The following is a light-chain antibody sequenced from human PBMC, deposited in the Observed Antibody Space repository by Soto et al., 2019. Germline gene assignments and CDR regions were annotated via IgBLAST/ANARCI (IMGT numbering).Light chain of an antibody. CDR2: GAS. CDR1: QSVGSDY. J-gene: IGKJ1*01. Sequence: IVLTQSPGTLSLSPGERATLSCRASQSVGSDYLAWYQQRPGQAPRLLIYGASSRATGVPDRFSGSGSGTDFTLTISRLESEDFAVFYCQQYGGGPWTFGQGTKVESK. CDR3: QQYGGGPWT. V-gene: IGKV3-20*01.